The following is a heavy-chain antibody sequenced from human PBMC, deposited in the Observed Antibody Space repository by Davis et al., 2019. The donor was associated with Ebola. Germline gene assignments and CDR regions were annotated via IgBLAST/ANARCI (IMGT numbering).Heavy chain of an antibody. CDR1: VITFSSYA. D-gene: IGHD1-26*01. CDR3: ARVRDGIGP. Sequence: GESLKISCTDSVITFSSYAMTWVRQAPGKGLEWVSYISSSGSTIYYADSVKGRFTISRDNAKNSLYLQMNSLRAEDTAVYYCARVRDGIGPWGQGTLVTVSS. J-gene: IGHJ5*02. V-gene: IGHV3-48*04. CDR2: ISSSGSTI.